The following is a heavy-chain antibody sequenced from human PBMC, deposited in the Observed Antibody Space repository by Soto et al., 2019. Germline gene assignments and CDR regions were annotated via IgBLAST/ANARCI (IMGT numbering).Heavy chain of an antibody. CDR2: INWNSGSI. D-gene: IGHD6-13*01. J-gene: IGHJ1*01. CDR3: VKDESINWYSGHFRH. Sequence: LXLSCSAAGLTFDDYAIHWVRQVPGKGLEWVSGINWNSGSIGYGDPVKGRFAISRDNAKNSLHLQMNSLSAEDTAFYYCVKDESINWYSGHFRHWGQGTLVTVSS. V-gene: IGHV3-9*01. CDR1: GLTFDDYA.